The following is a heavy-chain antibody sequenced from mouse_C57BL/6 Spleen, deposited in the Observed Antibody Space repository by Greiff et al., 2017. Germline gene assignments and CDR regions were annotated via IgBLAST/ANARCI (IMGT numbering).Heavy chain of an antibody. V-gene: IGHV1-50*01. D-gene: IGHD1-1*01. J-gene: IGHJ2*01. CDR1: GYTFTSYW. CDR3: SRNYGSSVTPFDY. Sequence: QVQLQQPGAELVKPGASVKLSCKASGYTFTSYWMQWVKQRPGQGLEWIGEIDPSDSYTNYNQKFKGKATLTVDTSSSTAYMQLSSLTSEDSAVYDCSRNYGSSVTPFDYWGQGTTLTVSS. CDR2: IDPSDSYT.